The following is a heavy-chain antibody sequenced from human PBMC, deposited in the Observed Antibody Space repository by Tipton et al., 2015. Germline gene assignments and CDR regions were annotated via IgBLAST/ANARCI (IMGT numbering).Heavy chain of an antibody. J-gene: IGHJ4*02. CDR3: ACQDYDSLTRDYQTVDY. CDR1: GVSISSYY. CDR2: ISHSGNT. V-gene: IGHV4-59*04. D-gene: IGHD3-9*01. Sequence: PGLVKPSETLSLTCTVSGVSISSYYWTWIRQPPGKGLEWIGSISHSGNTYYNPSLKSRVTMSRDTSKNQFSLKLTSVTAADTAVYYCACQDYDSLTRDYQTVDYWGQGTLVTVSS.